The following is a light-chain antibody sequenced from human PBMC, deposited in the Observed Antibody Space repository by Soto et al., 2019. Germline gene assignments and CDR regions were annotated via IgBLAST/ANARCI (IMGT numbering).Light chain of an antibody. CDR2: WAS. Sequence: DIVMTQSPDSLAVSLGERATINCKSSQSVLSTSNNKNYLGWYQQKPGKPPKSLIYWASIRESGVPARFSGSGSGTDFTLTISSLQAEDVAVYYCQQYSSTFPFTFAPGTKVDI. CDR1: QSVLSTSNNKNY. CDR3: QQYSSTFPFT. V-gene: IGKV4-1*01. J-gene: IGKJ3*01.